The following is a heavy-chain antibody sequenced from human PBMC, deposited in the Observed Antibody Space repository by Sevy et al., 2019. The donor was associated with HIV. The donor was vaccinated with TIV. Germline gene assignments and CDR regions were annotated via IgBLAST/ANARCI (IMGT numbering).Heavy chain of an antibody. D-gene: IGHD3-22*01. CDR3: STRSAYDKSG. CDR1: GFVFDDYA. J-gene: IGHJ4*02. CDR2: IRNKAFGGTA. V-gene: IGHV3-49*03. Sequence: GGSLRLSCTGSGFVFDDYAMSWCRQAPGKGLEWLGFIRNKAFGGTAEYAASVKGRFTISRDYSKSIAYLEMNRLEIEDTAVYYCSTRSAYDKSGWGQGTLVTVSS.